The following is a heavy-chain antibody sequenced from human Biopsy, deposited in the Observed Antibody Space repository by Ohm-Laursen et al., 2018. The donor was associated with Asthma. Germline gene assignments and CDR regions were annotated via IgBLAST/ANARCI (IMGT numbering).Heavy chain of an antibody. D-gene: IGHD4-17*01. J-gene: IGHJ4*02. V-gene: IGHV1-24*01. CDR3: ASDFPKDYVRYNFQF. CDR1: GYSLTDLS. Sequence: ASVNVSCKISGYSLTDLSMHWVRQAPGQGLEWMGGHDHEEGGTVNARRFQGRVTMTEDTSTDTAYMELSSLSSDDTAVYYCASDFPKDYVRYNFQFWGQGTLVTVSS. CDR2: HDHEEGGT.